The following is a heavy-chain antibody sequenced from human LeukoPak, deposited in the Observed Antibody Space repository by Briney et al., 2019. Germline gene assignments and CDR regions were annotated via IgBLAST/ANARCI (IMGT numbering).Heavy chain of an antibody. CDR1: GYSFTGYD. CDR3: ARDGHDSSGYYEDY. J-gene: IGHJ4*02. Sequence: ASVKVSCKASGYSFTGYDINWVRQATGQGLEWMGWMNPNSGNTDYAQKFLGRVTMTRNTSTSTAYMELSSLRSDDTAVYYCARDGHDSSGYYEDYWGQGTLVTVSS. V-gene: IGHV1-8*01. CDR2: MNPNSGNT. D-gene: IGHD3-22*01.